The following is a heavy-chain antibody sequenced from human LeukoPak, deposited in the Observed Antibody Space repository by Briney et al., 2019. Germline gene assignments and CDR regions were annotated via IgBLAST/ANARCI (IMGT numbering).Heavy chain of an antibody. CDR3: TTRPLGSCSGNSCQGLDY. V-gene: IGHV1-24*01. J-gene: IGHJ4*02. CDR2: FDPEDGET. CDR1: GYTLTELS. D-gene: IGHD2-2*01. Sequence: ASVKVSCKVSGYTLTELSMHWVRQAPGKGLEWMGGFDPEDGETIYAQKFQGRVTMTEDTSTDTAYMELSSLTSEDTAVYYCTTRPLGSCSGNSCQGLDYWGQGTLVTVSS.